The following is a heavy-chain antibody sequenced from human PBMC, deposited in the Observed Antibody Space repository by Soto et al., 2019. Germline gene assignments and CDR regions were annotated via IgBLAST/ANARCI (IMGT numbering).Heavy chain of an antibody. V-gene: IGHV3-66*01. J-gene: IGHJ4*02. D-gene: IGHD3-16*01. Sequence: EVQSVESGGGLVQPGGSLRLSCAASGFTVSTKYMSWVRQAPGKGLEWVSVIYSGGSTFYADSVRGRFTISRDNSKNTVIIQMNSLRAEDAAVYYCARDTWGADYWGQGTLVTVSS. CDR3: ARDTWGADY. CDR1: GFTVSTKY. CDR2: IYSGGST.